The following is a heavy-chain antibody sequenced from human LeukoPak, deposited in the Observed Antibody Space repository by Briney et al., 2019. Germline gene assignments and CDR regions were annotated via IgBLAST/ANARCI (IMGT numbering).Heavy chain of an antibody. CDR2: ISSSSSYI. CDR3: ARLTELERPFDY. D-gene: IGHD1-1*01. Sequence: PGGSLRLSCAASGFTFSSYSMNWVRQAPGKGLEWVSSISSSSSYIYYADSVKGRFTISRDNAKNSLYLQMNSLRAEDTAVYYCARLTELERPFDYWGQGTLVTVSS. CDR1: GFTFSSYS. V-gene: IGHV3-21*01. J-gene: IGHJ4*02.